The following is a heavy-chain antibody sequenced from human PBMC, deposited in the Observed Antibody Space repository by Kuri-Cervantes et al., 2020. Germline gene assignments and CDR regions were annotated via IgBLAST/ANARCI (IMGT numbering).Heavy chain of an antibody. J-gene: IGHJ5*02. Sequence: GSLRLSCAVSGGSISSSNWWSWVRQPPGKGLEWIGEIYHSGSTNYNPSLKSRVTISIDTSKNQFTLKLSSVTAADTAVYYCARGPSYPWFDPWGQGTLVTVSS. CDR1: GGSISSSNW. V-gene: IGHV4-4*02. CDR2: IYHSGST. CDR3: ARGPSYPWFDP.